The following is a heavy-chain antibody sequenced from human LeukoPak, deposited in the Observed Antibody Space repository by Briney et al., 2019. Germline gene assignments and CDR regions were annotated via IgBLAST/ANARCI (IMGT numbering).Heavy chain of an antibody. V-gene: IGHV1-46*01. D-gene: IGHD5-18*01. Sequence: GSSVKVSCKASGGTFSSYAISWVRQAPGQGLEWMGIINPSGGSTSYAQKFQGRVTMTRDTSTSTVYMELSSLRSEDTAVYYCARDVRGYSYGFFDYWGQGTLVTVSS. J-gene: IGHJ4*02. CDR2: INPSGGST. CDR1: GGTFSSYA. CDR3: ARDVRGYSYGFFDY.